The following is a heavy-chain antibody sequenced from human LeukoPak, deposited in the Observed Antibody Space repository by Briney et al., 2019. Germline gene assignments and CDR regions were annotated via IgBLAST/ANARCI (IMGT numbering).Heavy chain of an antibody. CDR1: GFTFSSSW. D-gene: IGHD4-17*01. J-gene: IGHJ3*02. CDR3: ARDLGGLRLDAFDI. V-gene: IGHV3-52*01. Sequence: QPGGSLRLSCAASGFTFSSSWMHWVCQAPEKGLEWVADIKCDGSEKYYVDSVKGRLTISRDNAKNSLYLQMNSLRAEDTALYHCARDLGGLRLDAFDIWGQGTMVTVPS. CDR2: IKCDGSEK.